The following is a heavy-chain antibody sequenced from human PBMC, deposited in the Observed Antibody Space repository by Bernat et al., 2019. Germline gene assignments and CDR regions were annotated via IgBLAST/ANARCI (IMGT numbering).Heavy chain of an antibody. D-gene: IGHD3-22*01. CDR2: IKQDGSEK. Sequence: EVQLVESGGGLVQPGGSLRLSCAASGFTFSSYWMGWVRQAPGKGLEWVANIKQDGSEKYYVDSVKGRFTISRDNAKNSLYLQMNSLRAEDTAVYYCARVLYYYDSSGYYYEPYFDYWGQGTLVTVSS. J-gene: IGHJ4*02. CDR3: ARVLYYYDSSGYYYEPYFDY. V-gene: IGHV3-7*03. CDR1: GFTFSSYW.